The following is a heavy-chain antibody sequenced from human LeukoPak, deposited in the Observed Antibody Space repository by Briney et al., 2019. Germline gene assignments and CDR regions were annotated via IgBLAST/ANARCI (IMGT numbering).Heavy chain of an antibody. D-gene: IGHD3-22*01. V-gene: IGHV4-59*01. CDR3: ARGELSSGYYYLDS. CDR1: GGSISIDY. Sequence: SETLSLTCTVSGGSISIDYWSWIRQPPGKGLECIGYIYSSGNTNFNPSLKSRVTISVDTCKNQVALKLSSVIAADTAVYYCARGELSSGYYYLDSWGQGTQVTVSS. CDR2: IYSSGNT. J-gene: IGHJ4*02.